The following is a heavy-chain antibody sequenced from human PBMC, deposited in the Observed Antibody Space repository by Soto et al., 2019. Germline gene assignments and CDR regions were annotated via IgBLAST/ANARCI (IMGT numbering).Heavy chain of an antibody. D-gene: IGHD3-22*01. J-gene: IGHJ4*02. CDR1: GFTFSTYW. CDR2: ISSDGSTT. CDR3: ARDSGYSVNDY. V-gene: IGHV3-74*01. Sequence: GGSLRLSCAASGFTFSTYWMHWVRQAPGKGLVWVSRISSDGSTTTYADSVKGRLTISRDNAKNTLYLQMNSLRGEDTAVYYCARDSGYSVNDYWGQGTLVTVSS.